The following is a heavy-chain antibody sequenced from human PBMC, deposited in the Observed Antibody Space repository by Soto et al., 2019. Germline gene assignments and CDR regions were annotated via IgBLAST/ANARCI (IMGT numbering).Heavy chain of an antibody. CDR1: GFTFSGSD. J-gene: IGHJ5*01. Sequence: EVQLVESGGGLVQPGGSLKLSCAASGFTFSGSDMFWVRQASGKGPQYIGRIRTKGNNYATIYAASVKGRFTISRDDSKNTAYRQMNSRKPENTAVYYCTRFPDSWGRGTLVTVSS. V-gene: IGHV3-73*02. CDR3: TRFPDS. CDR2: IRTKGNNYAT.